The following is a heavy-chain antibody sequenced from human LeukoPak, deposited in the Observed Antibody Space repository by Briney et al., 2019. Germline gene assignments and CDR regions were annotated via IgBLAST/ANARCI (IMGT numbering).Heavy chain of an antibody. CDR2: ISAYNGNT. CDR3: ARDHGHKSVDY. V-gene: IGHV1-18*01. CDR1: GYTFSSYS. J-gene: IGHJ4*02. D-gene: IGHD2-21*01. Sequence: ASVKVSCKASGYTFSSYSISWLRQAPGQGLELMGWISAYNGNTNYAQKFQGRVTMTTDTSTSTLYMEVRSLRSDDTAVYYCARDHGHKSVDYWGQGTLVTVSS.